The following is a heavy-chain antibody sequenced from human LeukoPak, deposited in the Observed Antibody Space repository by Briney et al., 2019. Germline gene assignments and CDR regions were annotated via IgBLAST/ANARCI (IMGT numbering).Heavy chain of an antibody. Sequence: ESSETLSLTCAVYGGSFSGYYWGWIRQPPGKGLEWIGSIYYSGSTYYNPSLKSRVTISVDTSKNQFSLKLSSVTAADTAVYYCASRIVVVNWFDPWGQGTLVTVSS. D-gene: IGHD3-22*01. V-gene: IGHV4-39*01. CDR3: ASRIVVVNWFDP. CDR1: GGSFSGYY. J-gene: IGHJ5*02. CDR2: IYYSGST.